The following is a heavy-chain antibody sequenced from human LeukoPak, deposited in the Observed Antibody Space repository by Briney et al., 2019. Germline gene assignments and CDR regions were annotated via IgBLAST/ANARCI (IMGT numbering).Heavy chain of an antibody. V-gene: IGHV1-69*05. J-gene: IGHJ3*02. D-gene: IGHD3-16*01. Sequence: SVKVSCKASGGTFSSYAIRWVRQAPGQGLEWMGRIIPIFGTANYAQKFQGRVTITTDESTSTAYMELSSLRSEATAVYYCAILGLYDLGAFDIWGQGTMVTVSS. CDR3: AILGLYDLGAFDI. CDR2: IIPIFGTA. CDR1: GGTFSSYA.